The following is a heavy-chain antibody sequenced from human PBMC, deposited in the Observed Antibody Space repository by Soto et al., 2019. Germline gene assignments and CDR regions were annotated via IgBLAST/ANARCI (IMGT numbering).Heavy chain of an antibody. Sequence: EVQLVESGGGLVQPGGSLRLPCAASGFTFSSYWMHWVRQAPGKGLVWVSRINSDGSTTSYADSVKGRFTISRDNAKNTLYLQMNSLRAEDTAVYYCARVRNGDWYFDYWGQGTLVTISS. D-gene: IGHD4-17*01. CDR2: INSDGSTT. CDR1: GFTFSSYW. CDR3: ARVRNGDWYFDY. J-gene: IGHJ4*02. V-gene: IGHV3-74*01.